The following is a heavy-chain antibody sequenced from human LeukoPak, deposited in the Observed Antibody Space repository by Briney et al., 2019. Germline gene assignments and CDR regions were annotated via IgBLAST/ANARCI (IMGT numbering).Heavy chain of an antibody. Sequence: GASVKVSCKASGGTFSSYAISWVRQAPGQGLEWMGGIIPIFGTANYAQKFQGRVTITADKSTSTAYMELSSLRSEDTAVYYCARCRIADTVYYYMDVWGKGTTVTVSS. V-gene: IGHV1-69*06. D-gene: IGHD5-18*01. CDR1: GGTFSSYA. CDR3: ARCRIADTVYYYMDV. J-gene: IGHJ6*03. CDR2: IIPIFGTA.